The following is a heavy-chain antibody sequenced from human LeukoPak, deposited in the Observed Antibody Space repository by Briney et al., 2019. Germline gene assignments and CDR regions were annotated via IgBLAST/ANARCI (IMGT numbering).Heavy chain of an antibody. CDR1: GYTFTIYG. J-gene: IGHJ4*02. CDR2: ISAYNGNT. D-gene: IGHD6-19*01. V-gene: IGHV1-18*01. Sequence: ASVKVSCTASGYTFTIYGISWVRQAPGQGLEWMGWISAYNGNTNYAQKLQGRVTMTTDTSTSTAYMELRSLRSDDTAVYYCARDIPRIGGWSNDYWGQGTLVTVSS. CDR3: ARDIPRIGGWSNDY.